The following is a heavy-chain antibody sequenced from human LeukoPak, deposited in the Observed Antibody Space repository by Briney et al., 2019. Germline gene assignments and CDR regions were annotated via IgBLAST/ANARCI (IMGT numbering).Heavy chain of an antibody. J-gene: IGHJ4*02. Sequence: GGSLRLSCAASGFTFSNAWMSWVRQAPGKGLEWVGRIKSKTDGGTTDYAAPVKGRFTISRDDSKNTLYLQMNSLKTEDTAVYYCTAAGNYGDYIDYWGQGTLVTVSS. CDR1: GFTFSNAW. CDR2: IKSKTDGGTT. D-gene: IGHD4-17*01. CDR3: TAAGNYGDYIDY. V-gene: IGHV3-15*01.